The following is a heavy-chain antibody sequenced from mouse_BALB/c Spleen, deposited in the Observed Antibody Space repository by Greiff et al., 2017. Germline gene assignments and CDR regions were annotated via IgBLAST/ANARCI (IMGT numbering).Heavy chain of an antibody. CDR3: TRGLGLRAMDY. D-gene: IGHD2-4*01. CDR1: GFTFSNYW. Sequence: EVKLEESGGGLVQPGGSMKLSCVASGFTFSNYWMNWVRQSPEKGLEWVAEIRLKSNNYATHYAESVKGRFTISRDDSKSSVYLQMNNLRAEDTGIYYCTRGLGLRAMDYWGQGTSVTVSS. J-gene: IGHJ4*01. CDR2: IRLKSNNYAT. V-gene: IGHV6-6*02.